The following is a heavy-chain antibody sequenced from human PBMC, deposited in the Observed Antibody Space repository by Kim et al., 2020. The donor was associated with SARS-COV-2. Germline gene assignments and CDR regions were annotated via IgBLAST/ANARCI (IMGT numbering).Heavy chain of an antibody. D-gene: IGHD3-10*01. V-gene: IGHV3-11*04. CDR3: ARDIITMVRGVIF. J-gene: IGHJ4*02. Sequence: YADSVKGRFTISRDNAKNSLYLQMNSLRAEDTAVYYCARDIITMVRGVIFWGQGTLVTVSS.